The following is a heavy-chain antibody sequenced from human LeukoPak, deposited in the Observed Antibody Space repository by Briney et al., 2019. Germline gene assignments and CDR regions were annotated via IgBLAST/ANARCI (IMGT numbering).Heavy chain of an antibody. V-gene: IGHV3-66*01. D-gene: IGHD3-22*01. CDR3: ARGGSYFDISGYYFY. CDR1: VFTVGSNT. J-gene: IGHJ4*02. CDR2: IYSGGST. Sequence: PGGSLRLSCAASVFTVGSNTMSWVRQAPGKGLEWVSIIYSGGSTSYADSVKGRFTISRDNSKNTLYLQMNSMRTEDTALYYCARGGSYFDISGYYFYWGQGTLVTVSS.